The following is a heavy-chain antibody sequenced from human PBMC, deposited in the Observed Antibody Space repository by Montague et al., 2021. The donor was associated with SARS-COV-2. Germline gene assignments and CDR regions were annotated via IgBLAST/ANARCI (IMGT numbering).Heavy chain of an antibody. CDR2: IHHSGST. CDR1: GGSISSSNR. J-gene: IGHJ4*02. V-gene: IGHV4-4*02. Sequence: SETLSLTCAVSGGSISSSNRWIGEIHHSGSTNYNPSLKSRVTMSVDRSKNHFSLRLSSVTAADTAMYYCARGGYGGWTGYYFDYWGQGTLVTVSS. CDR3: ARGGYGGWTGYYFDY. D-gene: IGHD4/OR15-4a*01.